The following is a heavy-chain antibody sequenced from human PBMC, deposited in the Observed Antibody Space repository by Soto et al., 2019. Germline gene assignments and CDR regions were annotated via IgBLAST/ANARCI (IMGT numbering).Heavy chain of an antibody. D-gene: IGHD5-12*01. V-gene: IGHV4-61*01. Sequence: QVQLQESGPGLVKPSETLSLTCTVSHVSVSSGSYYWTWIRQPPGKGLEWIGYIYSSGSTLYNPSLKSRVIISVDTSMNQYSLKVSSVTAADTAVYYCARDSLALFDSWGQGTLVTVSS. CDR2: IYSSGST. J-gene: IGHJ4*02. CDR1: HVSVSSGSYY. CDR3: ARDSLALFDS.